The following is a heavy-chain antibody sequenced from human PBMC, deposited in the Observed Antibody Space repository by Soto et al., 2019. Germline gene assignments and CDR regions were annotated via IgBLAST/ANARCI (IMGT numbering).Heavy chain of an antibody. CDR1: GYTFTSYG. J-gene: IGHJ4*02. CDR2: ISAYNGNT. D-gene: IGHD3-22*01. CDR3: ARDLQPYYASSGLDY. Sequence: ASVKVSCKASGYTFTSYGISWVRQAPGQGLEWMGWISAYNGNTNYAQKLQGRVTMTTDTSTSTAYMELRSLRSDDTAVYYCARDLQPYYASSGLDYWGQGTLVTVSS. V-gene: IGHV1-18*04.